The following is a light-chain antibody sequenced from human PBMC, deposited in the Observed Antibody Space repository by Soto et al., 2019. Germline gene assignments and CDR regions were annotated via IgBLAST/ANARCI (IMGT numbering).Light chain of an antibody. J-gene: IGKJ4*01. Sequence: DIQLTQSPSTLSASVGDRVIITCRASQSISYWLAWYQQKAGKAPKLLIYTASNLNSGVPSRFSGSGSGTEFTLTISSLQPDDFATYHCQQYDGYSGLTFGGGTKVEIK. CDR1: QSISYW. CDR3: QQYDGYSGLT. CDR2: TAS. V-gene: IGKV1-5*03.